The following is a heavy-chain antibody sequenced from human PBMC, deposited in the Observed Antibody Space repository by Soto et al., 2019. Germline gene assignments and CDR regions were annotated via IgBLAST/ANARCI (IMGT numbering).Heavy chain of an antibody. D-gene: IGHD3-10*01. J-gene: IGHJ6*02. CDR1: GFTFSSYS. CDR2: ISSSSSYI. Sequence: EVQLVESGGGLVKPGGSLRLSCAASGFTFSSYSMNWVRQAPGKGLEWVSSISSSSSYIYYADSVKGRFTISRDNAKNSLYLQMNSLRAEDTAVYYCARDGYGSGSSPYYYYGMDVWGQGTTVTVSS. V-gene: IGHV3-21*03. CDR3: ARDGYGSGSSPYYYYGMDV.